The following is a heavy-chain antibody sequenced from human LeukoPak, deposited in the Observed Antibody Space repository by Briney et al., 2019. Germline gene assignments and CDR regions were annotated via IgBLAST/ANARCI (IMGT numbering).Heavy chain of an antibody. J-gene: IGHJ4*02. CDR2: ISSSSRYI. CDR3: ARDHTSGYGSLGY. CDR1: GFTFSSYS. V-gene: IGHV3-21*04. D-gene: IGHD3-22*01. Sequence: GGSLRLSCAASGFTFSSYSMNWVRQAPGKGLEWVSSISSSSRYIYYADSVKGRFTISRDNAKNSLYLQMNSLRAEDTTVYYCARDHTSGYGSLGYWGQGTLVTVSS.